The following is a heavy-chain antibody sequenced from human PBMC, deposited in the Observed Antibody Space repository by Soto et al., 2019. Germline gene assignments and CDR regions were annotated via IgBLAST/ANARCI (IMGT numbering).Heavy chain of an antibody. V-gene: IGHV1-18*01. CDR1: GYTFTNYG. CDR3: VRGVVVEGPAAFQLCLDP. CDR2: ISTYHGNT. D-gene: IGHD2-2*01. J-gene: IGHJ5*02. Sequence: ASVKVSCKASGYTFTNYGISWVRQAPGQGLEWMGWISTYHGNTDYAQKFQGRVTMTTDTSTSTAYMDLRSLRSDDTAVYYCVRGVVVEGPAAFQLCLDPWGQGALVTVSS.